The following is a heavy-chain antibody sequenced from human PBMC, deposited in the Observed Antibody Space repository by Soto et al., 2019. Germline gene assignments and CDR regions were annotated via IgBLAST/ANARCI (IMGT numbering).Heavy chain of an antibody. J-gene: IGHJ5*02. D-gene: IGHD4-17*01. Sequence: GGSLRLSCAASGFTFSSYAMSWVRQAPGKGLEWVSAISGSGGSTYYADSVKGRFTISRDNSKNTLYLQMNSLRAEDTAVYYCAKAEYDYGDYNWFDPWGQGTLVTVSS. V-gene: IGHV3-23*01. CDR1: GFTFSSYA. CDR3: AKAEYDYGDYNWFDP. CDR2: ISGSGGST.